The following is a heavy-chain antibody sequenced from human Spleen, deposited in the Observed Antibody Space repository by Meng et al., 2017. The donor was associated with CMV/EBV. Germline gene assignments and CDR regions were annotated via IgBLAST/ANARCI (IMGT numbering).Heavy chain of an antibody. CDR2: INHSGST. CDR1: GSFSGYY. Sequence: GSFSGYYWSWIRRPPGKGLEWIGEINHSGSTNYNPSLKSRVTISVDTSKNQFSLKLSSVTAADTAVYYCARGQGDSSGYYYYDYFDPWGQGTLVTVSS. V-gene: IGHV4-34*01. CDR3: ARGQGDSSGYYYYDYFDP. D-gene: IGHD3-22*01. J-gene: IGHJ5*02.